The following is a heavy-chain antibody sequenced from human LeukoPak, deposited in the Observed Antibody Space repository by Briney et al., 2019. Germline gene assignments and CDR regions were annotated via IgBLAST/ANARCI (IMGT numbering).Heavy chain of an antibody. CDR1: GFTFSSYW. D-gene: IGHD7-27*01. CDR3: ARAGARRPGWFDP. CDR2: IKQDGSEK. V-gene: IGHV3-7*01. Sequence: PGGSLRLSCAASGFTFSSYWMSWVRQAPGKGLEWVANIKQDGSEKYYVDSVKGRFTISRDNAKNSLYLQMNSLRAEDTAVYYCARAGARRPGWFDPWGQGTLVTVSS. J-gene: IGHJ5*02.